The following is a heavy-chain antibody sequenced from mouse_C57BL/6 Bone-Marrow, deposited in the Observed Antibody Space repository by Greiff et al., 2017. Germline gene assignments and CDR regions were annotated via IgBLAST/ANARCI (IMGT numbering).Heavy chain of an antibody. CDR1: GFNIKDDY. Sequence: VHVKQSGAELVRPGASVKLSCTASGFNIKDDYMHWVKQRPEQGLEWIGWIDPENGDTEYASKFQGKATITADTSSNTAYLQLSSLTSEDTAVYYCTTRGSSVYYFDYWGQGTTLTVSS. CDR3: TTRGSSVYYFDY. D-gene: IGHD3-2*02. V-gene: IGHV14-4*01. CDR2: IDPENGDT. J-gene: IGHJ2*01.